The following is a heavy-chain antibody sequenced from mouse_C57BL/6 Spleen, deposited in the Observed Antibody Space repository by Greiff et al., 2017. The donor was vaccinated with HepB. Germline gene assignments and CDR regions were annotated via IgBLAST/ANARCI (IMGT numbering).Heavy chain of an antibody. CDR1: GFTFSSYG. CDR2: ISSGGSYT. D-gene: IGHD2-5*01. V-gene: IGHV5-6*01. J-gene: IGHJ3*01. CDR3: ARPSYYSNSWFAY. Sequence: EVHLVESGGDLVKPGGSLKLSCAASGFTFSSYGMSWVRQTPDKRLEWVATISSGGSYTYYPDSVKGRFTISRDNAKNTLYLQMSSLKSEDTAMYYCARPSYYSNSWFAYWGQGTLVTVSA.